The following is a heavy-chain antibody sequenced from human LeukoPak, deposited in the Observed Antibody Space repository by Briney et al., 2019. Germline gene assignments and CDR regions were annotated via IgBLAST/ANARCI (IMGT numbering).Heavy chain of an antibody. CDR3: ARTSTGGFDP. V-gene: IGHV4-39*07. CDR2: TYDRGDT. J-gene: IGHJ5*02. Sequence: SETLSLTCTVSGGSISSSGHFWGWIRQPPGKGLEWIGSTYDRGDTYYNPSLQSRVTISIETSKTQFSLKLSSVTAADTAVYYCARTSTGGFDPWGQGILVTVSS. D-gene: IGHD3-16*01. CDR1: GGSISSSGHF.